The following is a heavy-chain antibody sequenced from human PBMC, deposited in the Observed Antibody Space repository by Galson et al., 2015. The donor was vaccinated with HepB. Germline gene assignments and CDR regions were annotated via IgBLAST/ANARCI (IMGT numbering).Heavy chain of an antibody. V-gene: IGHV2-70*01. CDR1: GFSLSTSGMC. J-gene: IGHJ4*02. D-gene: IGHD3-3*01. Sequence: PALVKPTQTLTLTCTFSGFSLSTSGMCVSWIRQPPGKALEWLALIDWDDDKYYSTSLKTRLTISKDTSKNQVVLTMTNMDPVDTATYYCARTVLPRRGYDFWSGYYLRIDWGQGTLVTVSS. CDR2: IDWDDDK. CDR3: ARTVLPRRGYDFWSGYYLRID.